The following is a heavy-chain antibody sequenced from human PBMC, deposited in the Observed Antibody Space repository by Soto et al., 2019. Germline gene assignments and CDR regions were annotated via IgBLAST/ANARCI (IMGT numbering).Heavy chain of an antibody. D-gene: IGHD6-13*01. Sequence: ASVKVSCNASGYTFTSYGISWVRPAPGQRLEWMGWISAYNGNTNYAQKLQGRVTMTTDTSTSTAYMELRSLRSDDTAVYYCARGLGSSFPSINDYWGQGTLVTVSS. V-gene: IGHV1-18*01. CDR3: ARGLGSSFPSINDY. CDR2: ISAYNGNT. J-gene: IGHJ4*02. CDR1: GYTFTSYG.